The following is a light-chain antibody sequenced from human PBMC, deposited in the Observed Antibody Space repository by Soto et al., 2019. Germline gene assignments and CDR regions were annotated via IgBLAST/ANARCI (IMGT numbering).Light chain of an antibody. CDR1: QSISVY. Sequence: DIPMTQSPSTLSACVGDRVTITCRASQSISVYLAWYQQKPGEAPKLLIYDASRLETGVPSRFSGSGSGTEFTLTISGLQPDDFATYYCQHYNSYLYTFGQGTKLEIK. CDR3: QHYNSYLYT. V-gene: IGKV1-5*01. J-gene: IGKJ2*01. CDR2: DAS.